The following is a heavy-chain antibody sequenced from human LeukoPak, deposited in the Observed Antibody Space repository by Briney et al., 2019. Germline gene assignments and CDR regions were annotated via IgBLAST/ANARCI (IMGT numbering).Heavy chain of an antibody. CDR2: ISSSSSYI. CDR3: ARDRDGIAVAGRNGFDY. Sequence: TGGSLRLSCAASGFTFSSYSMNWVRQAPGKGLEWVSSISSSSSYIYYADSVKGRFTISRDNAKNSLYLQMNSLRAEDTAVYYCARDRDGIAVAGRNGFDYRGQGTLVTVSS. V-gene: IGHV3-21*01. CDR1: GFTFSSYS. J-gene: IGHJ4*02. D-gene: IGHD6-19*01.